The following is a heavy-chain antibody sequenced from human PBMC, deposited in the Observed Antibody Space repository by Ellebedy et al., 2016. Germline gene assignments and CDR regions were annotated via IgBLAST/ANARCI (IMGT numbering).Heavy chain of an antibody. CDR1: SGSVSSDGFY. V-gene: IGHV4-61*08. CDR2: IDNRGST. D-gene: IGHD1-20*01. Sequence: SETLSLTCSVSSGSVSSDGFYWSWIRQSPGRRLEWIGRIDNRGSTNYNPSLRSRVTISLDTSRNQFSLRLSSVIAADTAVYYCARESTADKWKWHRIDYWGQGTLVAVSS. CDR3: ARESTADKWKWHRIDY. J-gene: IGHJ4*02.